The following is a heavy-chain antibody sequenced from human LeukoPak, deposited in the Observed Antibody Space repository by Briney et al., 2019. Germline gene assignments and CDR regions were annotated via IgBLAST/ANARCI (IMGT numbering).Heavy chain of an antibody. CDR1: GFTFSSYG. J-gene: IGHJ4*02. V-gene: IGHV3-33*01. Sequence: TGGSLRLSCAASGFTFSSYGMHWVRQAPGKGLEWVAVKWYDGSNKYYADSVKGRFTTSRDNSKNTVYLQMNSLRAEDTAVYYCARVSPEIVVVTGTGAPDYWGQGTLVTVSS. CDR3: ARVSPEIVVVTGTGAPDY. CDR2: KWYDGSNK. D-gene: IGHD2-21*02.